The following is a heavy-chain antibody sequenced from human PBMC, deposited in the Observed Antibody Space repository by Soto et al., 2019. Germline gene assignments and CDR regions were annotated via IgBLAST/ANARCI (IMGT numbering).Heavy chain of an antibody. V-gene: IGHV4-34*01. D-gene: IGHD3-10*01. CDR1: GGSFSGYY. J-gene: IGHJ3*02. Sequence: SETLSLTCAVYGGSFSGYYWNWIRQPPGKGLEWIGEINHSGSTNYNTSLKSRVTISVDTSKNQSSLKLSSVTAADTAVYYCAGGKRITMVRGNDAFDIWGQGTMVTVSS. CDR3: AGGKRITMVRGNDAFDI. CDR2: INHSGST.